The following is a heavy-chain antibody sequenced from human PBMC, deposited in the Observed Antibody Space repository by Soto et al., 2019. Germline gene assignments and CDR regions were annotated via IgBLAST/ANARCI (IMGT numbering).Heavy chain of an antibody. CDR2: ISYDGSNK. D-gene: IGHD1-26*01. CDR3: ARDYYSGSYYGHDAFDI. Sequence: GGSLRLSCAASGFTFSSYAMHWVRQAPGKGLEWVAVISYDGSNKYYADSVKGRFTISRDNSKNTLYLQMNSLRAEDTAVYYYARDYYSGSYYGHDAFDIWGQGTMVTVSS. V-gene: IGHV3-30-3*01. J-gene: IGHJ3*02. CDR1: GFTFSSYA.